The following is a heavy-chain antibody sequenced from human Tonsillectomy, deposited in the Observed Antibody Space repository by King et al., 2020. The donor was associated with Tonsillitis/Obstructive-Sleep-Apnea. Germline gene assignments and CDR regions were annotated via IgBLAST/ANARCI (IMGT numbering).Heavy chain of an antibody. CDR3: ARDPPQRLGSSTSKLDY. CDR2: INPNSGGT. D-gene: IGHD2-2*01. CDR1: GYTFTGYY. Sequence: VQLVESGAEVKKPGASVKVSCKASGYTFTGYYMHWVRQAPGQGLEGMGWINPNSGGTNYAQKFQGRVTMTRDTSISTAYMELSRLRSDDTAVYYCARDPPQRLGSSTSKLDYWGQGTLVTVSS. J-gene: IGHJ4*02. V-gene: IGHV1-2*02.